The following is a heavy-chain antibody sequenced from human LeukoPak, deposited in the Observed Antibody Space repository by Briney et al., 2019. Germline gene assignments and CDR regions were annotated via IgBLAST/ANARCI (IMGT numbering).Heavy chain of an antibody. V-gene: IGHV4-30-2*01. CDR2: IYHSGST. D-gene: IGHD3-3*01. Sequence: PSETLSLTCAVSGGSISSGGYSWSWIRQPPGTGLEWIGYIYHSGSTYYNPSLKSRVTISVDRSKNQFSLKLSSVTAADTAVYYCARATFDFWSGYYMDYWGQGTLVTVSS. CDR3: ARATFDFWSGYYMDY. CDR1: GGSISSGGYS. J-gene: IGHJ4*02.